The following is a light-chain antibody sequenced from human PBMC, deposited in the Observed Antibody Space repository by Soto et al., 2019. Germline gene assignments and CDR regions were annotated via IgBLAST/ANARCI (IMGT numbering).Light chain of an antibody. J-gene: IGKJ1*01. V-gene: IGKV3-20*01. CDR1: QSLNRNY. CDR2: GAF. Sequence: EVMLTQSPGTLSLSPGERATLSCRASQSLNRNYLAWYQRKPGQPPRLLMYGAFNRATDIPARFSGSVSGTDFTLTISRLEPEDFAVYYCQQYESSPPTFGQGTKVQF. CDR3: QQYESSPPT.